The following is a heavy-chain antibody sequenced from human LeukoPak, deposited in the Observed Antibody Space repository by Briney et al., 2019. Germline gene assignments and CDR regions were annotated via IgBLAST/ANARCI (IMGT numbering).Heavy chain of an antibody. Sequence: PGGSLRLSCAASGFTFSSYGMHWVRQAPGKGLEWVAGIWYDGSNKYYADSVKGRFSISRDNSKNTLYLQMNSVRAEDTAVYYCARFRDGYILENDVFDIWGQGTMVTVSS. J-gene: IGHJ3*02. CDR1: GFTFSSYG. V-gene: IGHV3-33*01. D-gene: IGHD5-24*01. CDR2: IWYDGSNK. CDR3: ARFRDGYILENDVFDI.